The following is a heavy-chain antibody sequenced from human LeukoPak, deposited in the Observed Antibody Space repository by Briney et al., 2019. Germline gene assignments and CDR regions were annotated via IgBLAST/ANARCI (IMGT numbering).Heavy chain of an antibody. Sequence: GGSLRLSCAGAGLTFSSHGMNWVRQAPAKGLEWGSGICPSGDKTYYADCGKGRFTIYRENSKNTFYLSMNSLRAEDTATYFFARDLGWLQLCFGGQGTLVTVSS. J-gene: IGHJ4*02. V-gene: IGHV3-23*01. CDR3: ARDLGWLQLCF. D-gene: IGHD5-12*01. CDR1: GLTFSSHG. CDR2: ICPSGDKT.